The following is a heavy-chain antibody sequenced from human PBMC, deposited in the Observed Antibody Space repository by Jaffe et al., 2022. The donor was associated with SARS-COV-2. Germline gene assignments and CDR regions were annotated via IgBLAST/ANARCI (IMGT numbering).Heavy chain of an antibody. D-gene: IGHD1-1*01. J-gene: IGHJ4*02. Sequence: QVQLVESGGGVVQPGRSLRLSCAASGFSFSTYGMHWVRQAPGKGLEWVAVIWYDGSNKYYADSVKGRFTISRDDSKTTLYLQMNSLRADDTAVYYCARGGSLTEQFDYWGQGTLVTVSS. CDR2: IWYDGSNK. V-gene: IGHV3-33*01. CDR1: GFSFSTYG. CDR3: ARGGSLTEQFDY.